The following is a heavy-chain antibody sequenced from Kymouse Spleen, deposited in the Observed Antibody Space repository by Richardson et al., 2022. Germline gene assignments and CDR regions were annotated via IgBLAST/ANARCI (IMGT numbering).Heavy chain of an antibody. J-gene: IGHJ4*02. Sequence: QVQLQQWGAGLLKPSETLSLTCAVYGGSFSGYYWSWIRQPPGKGLEWIGEINHSGSTNYNPSLKSRVTISVDTSKNQFSLKLSSVTAADTAVYYCARFNGSERAFDYWGQGTLVTVSS. V-gene: IGHV4-34*01. CDR1: GGSFSGYY. CDR2: INHSGST. CDR3: ARFNGSERAFDY. D-gene: IGHD1-26*01.